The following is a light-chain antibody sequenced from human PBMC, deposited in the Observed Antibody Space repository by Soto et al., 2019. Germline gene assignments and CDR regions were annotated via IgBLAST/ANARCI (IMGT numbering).Light chain of an antibody. Sequence: QSALTQPASVSGSPGQSITISCTGTSSDIGAYNYVSWYQQHPGKAPKLMIYDVNNRPSGVSNRFSGSKSGNTASLTISGLQAEDEADYFCTSYTRSSTYVFGTGTRSPS. CDR1: SSDIGAYNY. CDR3: TSYTRSSTYV. CDR2: DVN. V-gene: IGLV2-14*03. J-gene: IGLJ1*01.